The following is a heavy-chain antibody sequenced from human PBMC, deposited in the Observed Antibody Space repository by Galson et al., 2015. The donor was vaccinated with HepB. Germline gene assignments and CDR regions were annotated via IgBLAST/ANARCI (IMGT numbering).Heavy chain of an antibody. D-gene: IGHD3-10*01. V-gene: IGHV3-11*06. Sequence: LRLSCAASGFPFGDYYMTWIRQAPGKGLEWVSFISSTSSYTNYAASVKGRFTISRDNARNLVYLQMNSLKAEDTAVYYCARAFYYGSGSYSGSDYWGQGTLVTVSS. CDR2: ISSTSSYT. J-gene: IGHJ4*02. CDR3: ARAFYYGSGSYSGSDY. CDR1: GFPFGDYY.